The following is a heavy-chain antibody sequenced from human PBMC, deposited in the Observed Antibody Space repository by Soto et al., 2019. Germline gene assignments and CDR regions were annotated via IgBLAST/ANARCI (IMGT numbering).Heavy chain of an antibody. CDR3: ARDDGDYGSGCYIYYYGMDV. V-gene: IGHV1-69*01. D-gene: IGHD3-10*01. CDR1: GGTFSSYA. Sequence: QVQLVQSGAEVKKPGSSVKVSCKASGGTFSSYAISWVRQAPGQGLEWMGGIIPIFGTANYAQKFQGRVTITADESTSTAYMELSSLRSEDTAVYYCARDDGDYGSGCYIYYYGMDVWGQGTTVTVSS. CDR2: IIPIFGTA. J-gene: IGHJ6*02.